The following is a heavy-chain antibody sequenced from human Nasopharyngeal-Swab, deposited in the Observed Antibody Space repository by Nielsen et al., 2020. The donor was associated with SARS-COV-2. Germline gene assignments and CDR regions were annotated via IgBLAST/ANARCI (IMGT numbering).Heavy chain of an antibody. CDR2: ISGSLSTI. J-gene: IGHJ1*01. CDR1: GFTFSGHG. D-gene: IGHD2-8*01. CDR3: ARALHPGVYSSNDH. Sequence: GESLKISCTATGFTFSGHGMHWVRQAPGKGLEWVAFISGSLSTIYYADSVKGRFTISRDNAKNSLFLQMSSLRDEDTAFYFCARALHPGVYSSNDHWGQGTLVTVSS. V-gene: IGHV3-48*02.